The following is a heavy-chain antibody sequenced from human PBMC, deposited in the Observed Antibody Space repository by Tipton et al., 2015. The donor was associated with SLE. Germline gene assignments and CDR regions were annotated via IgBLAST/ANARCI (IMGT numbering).Heavy chain of an antibody. Sequence: GLVKPSQTLSLTCAVSGESFNGYFWTWIRQPPGKGLEWIAEIIHSGVTNYNPSLRSRVTISVGTSKNQFSLKLSSVTAADTAVYYCARIRDGYLDDAFDIWGQGTMVTVSS. CDR2: IIHSGVT. CDR3: ARIRDGYLDDAFDI. J-gene: IGHJ3*02. CDR1: GESFNGYF. V-gene: IGHV4-34*12. D-gene: IGHD5-24*01.